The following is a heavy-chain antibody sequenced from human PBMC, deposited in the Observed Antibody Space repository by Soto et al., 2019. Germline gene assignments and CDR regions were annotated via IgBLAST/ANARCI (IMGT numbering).Heavy chain of an antibody. CDR1: GFTFSSYA. CDR3: AKDLRRGYSGYDDDPPFDY. J-gene: IGHJ4*02. V-gene: IGHV3-23*01. D-gene: IGHD5-12*01. Sequence: GGSLRLSCAASGFTFSSYAMSWVRQAPGKGLEWVSAISGSGGSTYYADSVKGRFTISRDNSKNTLYLQMNSLRAEDTAVYYCAKDLRRGYSGYDDDPPFDYWGQGTVVAVSS. CDR2: ISGSGGST.